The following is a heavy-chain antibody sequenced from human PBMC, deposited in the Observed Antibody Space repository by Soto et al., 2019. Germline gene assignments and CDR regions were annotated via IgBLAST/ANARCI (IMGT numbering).Heavy chain of an antibody. Sequence: GASVKVSCKASGYTFTSYDINWVRQATGQGLEWMGWMNPNSGNTGYAQKFQGRVTMTRNTSISTAYMELSSLRSEDTAVYYCARVEDYDFWSGPKWFDPWGQGTLVTVSS. CDR2: MNPNSGNT. D-gene: IGHD3-3*01. CDR1: GYTFTSYD. V-gene: IGHV1-8*01. J-gene: IGHJ5*02. CDR3: ARVEDYDFWSGPKWFDP.